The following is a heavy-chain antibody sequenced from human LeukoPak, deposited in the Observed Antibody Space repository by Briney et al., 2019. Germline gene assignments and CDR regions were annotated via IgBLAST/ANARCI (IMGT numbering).Heavy chain of an antibody. J-gene: IGHJ4*02. CDR3: ARSLGYCSGGSCPGPFDY. CDR1: GYTFTSYG. D-gene: IGHD2-15*01. V-gene: IGHV1-18*01. Sequence: ASVKVSCKASGYTFTSYGISWVRQAPGQGLEWMGCISAYNGNTNYAQKLQGRVTMTTDTSTSTAYMELRSLRSDDTAVYYCARSLGYCSGGSCPGPFDYWGQGTLVAVSS. CDR2: ISAYNGNT.